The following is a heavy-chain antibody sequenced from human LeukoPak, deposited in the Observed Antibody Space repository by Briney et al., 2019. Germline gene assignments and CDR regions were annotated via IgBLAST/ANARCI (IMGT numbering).Heavy chain of an antibody. D-gene: IGHD2-2*02. J-gene: IGHJ4*02. V-gene: IGHV3-21*01. CDR3: ARPSLHCSSTSCYTEYYFDY. Sequence: GGSLRLSCAASGFTFSSYSMNWVRQAPGKGLEWVSSISSSSSYIYYADSVKGRFTISRDNAKNSLYLQMNSLRAEVTAVYYCARPSLHCSSTSCYTEYYFDYWGQGTLVTVSS. CDR2: ISSSSSYI. CDR1: GFTFSSYS.